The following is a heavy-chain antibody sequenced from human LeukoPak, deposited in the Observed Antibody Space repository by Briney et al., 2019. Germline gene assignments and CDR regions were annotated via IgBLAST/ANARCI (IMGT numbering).Heavy chain of an antibody. V-gene: IGHV3-23*01. CDR1: GFTVSSNY. CDR3: ATRPNLYYYGSGSYMDY. D-gene: IGHD3-10*01. Sequence: GGSLRLSCAASGFTVSSNYMSWVRQAPGKGLEWVSAISGSGGSTYYADSVKGRFTISRDNSKNTLYLQMNSLRAEDTAVYYCATRPNLYYYGSGSYMDYWGQGTLVTVSS. J-gene: IGHJ4*02. CDR2: ISGSGGST.